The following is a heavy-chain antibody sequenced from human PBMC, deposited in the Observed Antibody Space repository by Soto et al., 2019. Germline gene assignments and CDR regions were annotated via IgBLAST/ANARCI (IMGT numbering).Heavy chain of an antibody. CDR3: ARDMGPTSIAAAEGPYYYGMDV. Sequence: SSETLSLTCTVSGGSISSYYWSWIRQPAGKGLEWIGRIYTSGSTNYNPSLKSRVTMSVDTSKNQFSPKLSSVTAAGTAVYYCARDMGPTSIAAAEGPYYYGMDVWGQGTTVTVSS. J-gene: IGHJ6*02. CDR1: GGSISSYY. V-gene: IGHV4-4*07. CDR2: IYTSGST. D-gene: IGHD6-13*01.